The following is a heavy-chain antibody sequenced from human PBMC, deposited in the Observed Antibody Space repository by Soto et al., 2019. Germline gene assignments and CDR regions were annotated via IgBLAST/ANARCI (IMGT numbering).Heavy chain of an antibody. CDR3: AKDNYYDSSGYYGTSLDY. J-gene: IGHJ4*02. CDR2: ISGSGGST. V-gene: IGHV3-23*01. D-gene: IGHD3-22*01. CDR1: GFTFSSYA. Sequence: EVQLLESGGGLVQPGGSLRLSCAASGFTFSSYAMSWVRQAPGKGLEWVSAISGSGGSTYYADSVKGRFTISRDNSKNTMYLQMNSLRAEDTAVYYCAKDNYYDSSGYYGTSLDYWGQGTLVTVSS.